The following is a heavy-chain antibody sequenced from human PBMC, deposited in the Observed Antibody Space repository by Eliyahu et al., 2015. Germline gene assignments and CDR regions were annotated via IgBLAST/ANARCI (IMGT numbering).Heavy chain of an antibody. D-gene: IGHD5-12*01. CDR2: IYWDDDK. CDR1: GFSLSTSGVG. V-gene: IGHV2-5*02. Sequence: QITLKESGPTLVKPTQTLTLTCTFSGFSLSTSGVGVGWIRQPPGKALEWLALIYWDDDKRYSPSLKSRLTITKDTSKNQVVLTMTNMDPVDTATYYCAHRRSGYDSEYFQHWGQGTLVTVSS. CDR3: AHRRSGYDSEYFQH. J-gene: IGHJ1*01.